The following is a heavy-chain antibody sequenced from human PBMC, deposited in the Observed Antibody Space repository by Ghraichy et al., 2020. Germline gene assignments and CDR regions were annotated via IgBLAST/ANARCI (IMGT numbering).Heavy chain of an antibody. V-gene: IGHV1-24*01. J-gene: IGHJ4*02. CDR2: FDPEDGET. CDR1: GYTLTELS. D-gene: IGHD3-22*01. CDR3: ATWEYYYDSSGYYFGLGY. Sequence: ASVKVSCKVSGYTLTELSMHWVRQAPGKGLEWMGGFDPEDGETIYAQKFQGRVTMTEDTSTDTAYMELSSLRSEDTAVYYCATWEYYYDSSGYYFGLGYWGQGTLVTVSS.